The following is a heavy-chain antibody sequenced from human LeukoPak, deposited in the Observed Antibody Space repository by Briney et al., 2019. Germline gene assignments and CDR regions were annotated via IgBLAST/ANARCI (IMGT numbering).Heavy chain of an antibody. D-gene: IGHD3-10*01. CDR3: AGARHYGSGSYWWKDAFDI. J-gene: IGHJ3*02. CDR1: GYTFTSYY. Sequence: GASVKVSCKASGYTFTSYYMHWVRQAPGQGLEWMGIINPSGGSTSYAQKFQGRVTITADKSTSTAYMELSSLRSEDTAVYYCAGARHYGSGSYWWKDAFDIWGQGTMVTVSS. V-gene: IGHV1-46*01. CDR2: INPSGGST.